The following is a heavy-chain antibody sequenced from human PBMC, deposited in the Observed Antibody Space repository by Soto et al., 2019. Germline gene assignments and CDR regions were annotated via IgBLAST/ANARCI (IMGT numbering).Heavy chain of an antibody. V-gene: IGHV1-2*02. Sequence: ASVKVSCKTSGYRFSDYYIHWVRRAPGQGLEWMGWINPDNGATNYEQDFQGRVTMTWDTSITTASMELSRLRPDDTAVYYCARSALVLRVYEPTADWFDPWGQGTLATVSS. CDR3: ARSALVLRVYEPTADWFDP. CDR2: INPDNGAT. D-gene: IGHD3-22*01. CDR1: GYRFSDYY. J-gene: IGHJ5*02.